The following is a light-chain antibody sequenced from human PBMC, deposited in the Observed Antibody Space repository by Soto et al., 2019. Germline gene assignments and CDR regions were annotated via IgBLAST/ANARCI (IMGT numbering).Light chain of an antibody. CDR2: ENN. Sequence: QSVLTQPPSVSAAPGQKVTISCSGSSSNIGNNYVSWYQQLPGTAPKLLIYENNKRPSGIPGRFSGAKSGTSATLGITGHQAGDEADYYCGTWDSSLSAVVFGGGTKLTVL. J-gene: IGLJ2*01. CDR3: GTWDSSLSAVV. V-gene: IGLV1-51*02. CDR1: SSNIGNNY.